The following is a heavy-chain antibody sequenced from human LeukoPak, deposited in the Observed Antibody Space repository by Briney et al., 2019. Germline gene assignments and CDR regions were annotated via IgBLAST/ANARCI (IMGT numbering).Heavy chain of an antibody. D-gene: IGHD1-26*01. V-gene: IGHV4-39*07. J-gene: IGHJ6*03. CDR2: IYYNGKT. CDR1: GDSVTRDDVH. CDR3: ARLYSGSYYYYYYYMDV. Sequence: SETLSLTCTVSGDSVTRDDVHWGWIRQPPGKGLEWVGNIYYNGKTYYNPSLKSRVTISVDTSKNQFSLKLSSVTAADTAVYYCARLYSGSYYYYYYYMDVWGKGTTVTISS.